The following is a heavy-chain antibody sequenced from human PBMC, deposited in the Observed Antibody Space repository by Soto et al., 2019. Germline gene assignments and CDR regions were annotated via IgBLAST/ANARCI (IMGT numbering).Heavy chain of an antibody. D-gene: IGHD1-26*01. CDR2: IYYSGST. CDR3: ARRGSGSYSDYFDY. J-gene: IGHJ4*02. V-gene: IGHV4-59*01. CDR1: GGSISSYY. Sequence: SETLSLTCTVSGGSISSYYWSWIRQPPGKGLEWIGYIYYSGSTNYNPSLKSRVTISVDTSKNQFSLKLSSVTAADTAVYYCARRGSGSYSDYFDYWGQGTLVTVSS.